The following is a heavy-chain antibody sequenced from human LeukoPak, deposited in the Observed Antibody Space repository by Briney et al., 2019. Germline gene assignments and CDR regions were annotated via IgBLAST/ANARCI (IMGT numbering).Heavy chain of an antibody. D-gene: IGHD3-10*01. J-gene: IGHJ4*02. V-gene: IGHV1-8*01. CDR3: ARGSWFGEYTFDY. CDR1: GYTFTSYD. Sequence: ASVKVSCEASGYTFTSYDINWVQQATGQGLEWMGWMNPNSGNTGYAQKFQGRVTMTRNTSISTAYMELSSLRSEDTAVYYCARGSWFGEYTFDYWGQGTLVTVSS. CDR2: MNPNSGNT.